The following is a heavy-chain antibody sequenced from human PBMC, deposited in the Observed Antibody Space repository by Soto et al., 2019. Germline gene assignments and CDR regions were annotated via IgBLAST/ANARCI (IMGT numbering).Heavy chain of an antibody. Sequence: EVQLVESGGGLVKPGGSLRLSCAASGLTSSSYSMNWVRQAPGKGLEWVSSISSSSSYIYYADSVKGRFTISRDNAKTSLYLQMNSLRAEDTAVYYCARRIAVAGNLDYWGQGTLVTVSS. V-gene: IGHV3-21*01. CDR2: ISSSSSYI. J-gene: IGHJ4*02. D-gene: IGHD6-19*01. CDR3: ARRIAVAGNLDY. CDR1: GLTSSSYS.